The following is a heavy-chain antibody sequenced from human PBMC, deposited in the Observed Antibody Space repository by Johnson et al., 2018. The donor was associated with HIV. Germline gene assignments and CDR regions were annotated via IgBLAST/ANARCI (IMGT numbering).Heavy chain of an antibody. D-gene: IGHD1-26*01. CDR2: INQDGSEK. J-gene: IGHJ3*02. CDR1: GFTFGNYW. Sequence: VQLVESGGGLVQPGGSLRLSCAASGFTFGNYWMSWVRQAPGKGLEWVANINQDGSEKYDVDSVKGRFTISRDNAKNATYLQMNSLRAEDTAVYYCARTISSYQGAFDIWGQVTMVTVSS. V-gene: IGHV3-7*02. CDR3: ARTISSYQGAFDI.